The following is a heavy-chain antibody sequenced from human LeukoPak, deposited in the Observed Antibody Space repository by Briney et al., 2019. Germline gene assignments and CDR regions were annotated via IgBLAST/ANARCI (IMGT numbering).Heavy chain of an antibody. J-gene: IGHJ4*02. CDR1: GYTFTSYH. CDR2: INPSGGST. V-gene: IGHV1-46*01. D-gene: IGHD6-13*01. CDR3: AKLAAAGTAHYYFDY. Sequence: EASVKVSCKASGYTFTSYHMHWVRQAPGQGLKIMGIINPSGGSTTYAQKFQGRVTMTRDTSTSTVYMELSSLRSEDTAVYYCAKLAAAGTAHYYFDYWGQGTLVTVSS.